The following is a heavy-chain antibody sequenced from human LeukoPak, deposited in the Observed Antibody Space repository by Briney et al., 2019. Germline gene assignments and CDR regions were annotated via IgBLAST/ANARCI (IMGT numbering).Heavy chain of an antibody. CDR2: ISYDGSNK. Sequence: PGGSLRLSCAASGFTFSSYAMHWVRQAPGKGLEWVAVISYDGSNKCYADSVKGRFTISRDNSKNTLYLQMNSLRVEDTAVYYCARDWSNVVTAIWGQGTLVTVSS. CDR1: GFTFSSYA. J-gene: IGHJ4*02. D-gene: IGHD3-22*01. CDR3: ARDWSNVVTAI. V-gene: IGHV3-30-3*01.